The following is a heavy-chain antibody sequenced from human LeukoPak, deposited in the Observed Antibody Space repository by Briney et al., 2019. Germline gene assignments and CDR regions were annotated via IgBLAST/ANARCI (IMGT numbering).Heavy chain of an antibody. CDR2: IFPSGGEI. J-gene: IGHJ4*02. Sequence: GGSLRLSCAASGFTFSTFAMIWVRRPPGKGLEWVSSIFPSGGEIHYADSVRGRFAISRDNSKSTLSLQMNSLTAEDTAVYYCARDPNPIMGANFHFWGQGTLVTVSS. CDR1: GFTFSTFA. CDR3: ARDPNPIMGANFHF. D-gene: IGHD1-26*01. V-gene: IGHV3-23*01.